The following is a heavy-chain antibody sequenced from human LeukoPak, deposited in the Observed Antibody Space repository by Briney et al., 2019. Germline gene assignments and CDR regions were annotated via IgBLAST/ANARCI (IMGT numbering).Heavy chain of an antibody. J-gene: IGHJ4*02. CDR2: INHSGST. D-gene: IGHD4-17*01. V-gene: IGHV4-34*01. Sequence: PSETLSLTCAVYGGSFSDYYWSWIRQPPGKGLEWIGEINHSGSTNYNPSLKSRLTISVDTSKNQFSLKLSSVTAADTAVYYCARQDYGEVNWGQGTLVTISS. CDR1: GGSFSDYY. CDR3: ARQDYGEVN.